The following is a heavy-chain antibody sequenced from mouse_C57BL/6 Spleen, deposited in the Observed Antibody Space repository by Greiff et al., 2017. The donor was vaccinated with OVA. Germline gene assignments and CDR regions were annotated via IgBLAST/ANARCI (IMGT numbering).Heavy chain of an antibody. D-gene: IGHD1-1*01. V-gene: IGHV1-72*01. J-gene: IGHJ4*01. CDR3: ARSGGLLRDYAMDY. CDR1: GYTFTSYW. Sequence: QVQLQQPGAELVKPGASVKLSCKASGYTFTSYWMHWVKQRPGRGLEWIGRIDPNSGGTKYNEKFKSKATLTVDKPSSTAYMQLSSLTSEVSAVYYCARSGGLLRDYAMDYWGQGTSVTVSS. CDR2: IDPNSGGT.